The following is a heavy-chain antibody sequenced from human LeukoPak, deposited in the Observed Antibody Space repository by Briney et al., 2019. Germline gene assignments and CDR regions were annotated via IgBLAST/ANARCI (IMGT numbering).Heavy chain of an antibody. V-gene: IGHV4-59*01. CDR1: GGSFEHYF. CDR3: ASHRRSHGSEY. J-gene: IGHJ4*02. Sequence: SETLSLTCTVSGGSFEHYFWGWIRQPPGRGLEWIGYVYYSGSTDYSPSLKSRLTISADTSKNQFSLKLSSVTAADAAVYYCASHRRSHGSEYWGQGTLVTVSS. CDR2: VYYSGST. D-gene: IGHD3-10*01.